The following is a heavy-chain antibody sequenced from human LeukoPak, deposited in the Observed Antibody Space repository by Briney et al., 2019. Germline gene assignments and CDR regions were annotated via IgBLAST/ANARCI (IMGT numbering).Heavy chain of an antibody. CDR1: GGSISSYY. J-gene: IGHJ6*02. V-gene: IGHV4-59*01. D-gene: IGHD1-26*01. CDR2: IYYSGST. CDR3: ARAGTWELLPYYGMDV. Sequence: SETLSLTCTVSGGSISSYYWSWIRQPPGKGLEWIGYIYYSGSTNHNPSLKSRVTISVDTSKNQFSLKLSSVTAADTAVYYCARAGTWELLPYYGMDVWGQGTTVTVSS.